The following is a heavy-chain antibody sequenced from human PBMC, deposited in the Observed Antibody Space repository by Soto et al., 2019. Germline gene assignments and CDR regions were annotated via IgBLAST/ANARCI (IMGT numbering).Heavy chain of an antibody. D-gene: IGHD4-17*01. Sequence: QVQLQESGPGLVKPSETLSLTCTVSGGSISSYYWSWIRQPPGKGLEWIGYIYYSGSTNYNPSLKGRVSISVDTASNQCSVRLSSVTAADTAVYYCARGGIYGDFDYSGHGTLVTVSS. CDR2: IYYSGST. CDR1: GGSISSYY. V-gene: IGHV4-59*01. CDR3: ARGGIYGDFDY. J-gene: IGHJ4*01.